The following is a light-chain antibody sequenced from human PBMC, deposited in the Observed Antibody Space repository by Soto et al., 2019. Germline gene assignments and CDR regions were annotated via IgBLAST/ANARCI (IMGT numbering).Light chain of an antibody. Sequence: SALTQPASVSGSPGQSITISCTGTSSDVGGYNYVSWYQHHPGKAPKLIIYDVSNRPSGVSNRFSGSKSGNTASLTISGLQPEDAADYYCSSYTTSNTRQIVFGTGTKVTVL. CDR1: SSDVGGYNY. CDR2: DVS. V-gene: IGLV2-14*03. CDR3: SSYTTSNTRQIV. J-gene: IGLJ1*01.